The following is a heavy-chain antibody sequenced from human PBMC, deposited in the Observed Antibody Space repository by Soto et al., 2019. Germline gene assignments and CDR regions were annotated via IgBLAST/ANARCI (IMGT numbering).Heavy chain of an antibody. CDR2: IYYSGST. CDR3: ARARTTYYYDSSGIFDY. Sequence: SETLSLTCTVSGGSISSGDYYWSWIRQPPGKGLEWIGYIYYSGSTYYNPSLKSRVTISVDTSKNQFSLKLSSVTAADTAVYYCARARTTYYYDSSGIFDYWGQGTLVTVSS. D-gene: IGHD3-22*01. V-gene: IGHV4-30-4*01. CDR1: GGSISSGDYY. J-gene: IGHJ4*02.